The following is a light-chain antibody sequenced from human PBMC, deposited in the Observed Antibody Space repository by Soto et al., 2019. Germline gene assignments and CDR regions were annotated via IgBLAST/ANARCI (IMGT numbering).Light chain of an antibody. CDR2: AAS. J-gene: IGKJ5*01. Sequence: DIQMTHSASSLSASVADRVTITCRASQSISSYLNWYQQKPGKAPKLLIYAASNLQSGVPSRFSGSGSGTDFTLTISSLQPEDFATYYCQQSYSTPGTFGQGTRLEIK. V-gene: IGKV1-39*01. CDR3: QQSYSTPGT. CDR1: QSISSY.